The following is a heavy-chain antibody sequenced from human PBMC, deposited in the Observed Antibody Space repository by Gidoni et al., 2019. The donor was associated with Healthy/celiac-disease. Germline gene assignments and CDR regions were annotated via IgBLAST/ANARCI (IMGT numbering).Heavy chain of an antibody. Sequence: QLQLQESGPGLVKPSETLSLTCTVSGGSISSSSYYWGWIRQPPGKGLEWIGSIYYSWSTYYNPSLKSRVTISVDTSKNQFSLKLSSVTAADTAVYYCARHLTSQNIVIPTYYFDYWGQGTLVTVSS. J-gene: IGHJ4*02. CDR2: IYYSWST. CDR3: ARHLTSQNIVIPTYYFDY. V-gene: IGHV4-39*01. CDR1: GGSISSSSYY. D-gene: IGHD3-16*02.